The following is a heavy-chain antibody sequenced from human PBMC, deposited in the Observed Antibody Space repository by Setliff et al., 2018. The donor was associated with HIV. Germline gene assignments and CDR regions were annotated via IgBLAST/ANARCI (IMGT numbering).Heavy chain of an antibody. Sequence: PGGSLRLSCAASGIPVFSNYMSWVRQAPGKGLEWVSVIYRGGSTYYADSVNGRFTISRDNSKKTLYLQMNSLRTEDSAVYHCVRRGHCSSTSCYIHLYFDLWGRGTLVTVSS. V-gene: IGHV3-66*02. CDR2: IYRGGST. J-gene: IGHJ2*01. CDR3: VRRGHCSSTSCYIHLYFDL. CDR1: GIPVFSNY. D-gene: IGHD2-2*02.